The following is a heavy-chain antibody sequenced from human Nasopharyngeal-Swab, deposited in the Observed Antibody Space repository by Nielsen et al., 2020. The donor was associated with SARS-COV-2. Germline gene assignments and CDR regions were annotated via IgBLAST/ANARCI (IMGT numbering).Heavy chain of an antibody. J-gene: IGHJ4*02. Sequence: GESLKISCAASGFTFSSYSMNWVRQAPGKGLEWVSYISSSSSTIYYADSVKGRFTISRDNAKNSLYLQMNSLRAEDTAVYYCARAPGNGLGTTFFDYWGQGTLVTVSS. D-gene: IGHD2-2*01. CDR3: ARAPGNGLGTTFFDY. CDR2: ISSSSSTI. CDR1: GFTFSSYS. V-gene: IGHV3-48*04.